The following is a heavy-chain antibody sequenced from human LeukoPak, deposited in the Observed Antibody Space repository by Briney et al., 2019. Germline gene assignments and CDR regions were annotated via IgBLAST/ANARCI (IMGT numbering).Heavy chain of an antibody. V-gene: IGHV1-69*05. CDR3: ARDAPPGVRGVIRWFDP. D-gene: IGHD3-10*01. CDR2: IIPIFDTT. CDR1: GGTFSSYA. J-gene: IGHJ5*02. Sequence: SVKVSCKASGGTFSSYAISWVRQAPGQGLEWMGRIIPIFDTTSYAQNFQGRVRISTDESTSTAYIEVSSLRSEDTAVYYCARDAPPGVRGVIRWFDPWGQGTLVTVSS.